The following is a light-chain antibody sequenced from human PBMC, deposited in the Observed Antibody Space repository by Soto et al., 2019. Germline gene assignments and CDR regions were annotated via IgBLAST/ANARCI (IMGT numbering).Light chain of an antibody. J-gene: IGKJ4*01. CDR3: QQYGSSLGVT. CDR1: QSVSSSY. Sequence: VLTHSPGALALSPGERATLSCRASQSVSSSYLAWYQQKPGQAPRLLIYGASSRATGIPDRFSGSGSGTDFTLTISRLEPEDFEVYYCQQYGSSLGVTFGGGTKVDIK. V-gene: IGKV3-20*01. CDR2: GAS.